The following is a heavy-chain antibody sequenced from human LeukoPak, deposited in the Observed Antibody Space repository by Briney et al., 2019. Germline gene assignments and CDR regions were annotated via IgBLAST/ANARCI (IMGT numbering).Heavy chain of an antibody. J-gene: IGHJ6*02. V-gene: IGHV1-2*02. CDR3: ARDPYSSSWYPWDRVVYYYYGMDV. Sequence: ASVKVSCKASGYTFTGYYMHWVRQAPEQGLEWMGWINPNSGGTNYAQKFQGRVTMTRDTSISTAYMELSRLRSDDTAVYYCARDPYSSSWYPWDRVVYYYYGMDVWGQGTTVTVSS. D-gene: IGHD6-13*01. CDR2: INPNSGGT. CDR1: GYTFTGYY.